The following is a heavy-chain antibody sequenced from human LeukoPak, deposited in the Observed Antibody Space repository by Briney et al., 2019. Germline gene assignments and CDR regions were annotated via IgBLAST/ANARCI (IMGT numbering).Heavy chain of an antibody. D-gene: IGHD4-17*01. CDR3: AITVTGGIDY. Sequence: GGSLRPSCAASGFTFDDYAMHWVRQAPGKGLEWVSGISWNSGSIGYADSVKGRFTISRDNAKNSLYLQMNSLRAEDTAVYYCAITVTGGIDYWGQGTLVTVSS. CDR1: GFTFDDYA. V-gene: IGHV3-9*01. J-gene: IGHJ4*02. CDR2: ISWNSGSI.